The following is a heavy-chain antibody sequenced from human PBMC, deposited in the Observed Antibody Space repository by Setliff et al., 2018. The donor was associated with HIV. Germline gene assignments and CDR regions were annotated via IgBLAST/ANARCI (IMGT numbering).Heavy chain of an antibody. D-gene: IGHD3-10*01. Sequence: ASVKVSCKASGYTFTNYYIHWVRQAPGQGLEWMGIINPSGGSTTYAQKFQGRVTMTRDTSTSTAYMALSSLRSEDTAVYYCARCDYGSGSYYPYYFYYGMDVWGQGTTVTVSS. V-gene: IGHV1-46*01. CDR2: INPSGGST. CDR1: GYTFTNYY. J-gene: IGHJ6*02. CDR3: ARCDYGSGSYYPYYFYYGMDV.